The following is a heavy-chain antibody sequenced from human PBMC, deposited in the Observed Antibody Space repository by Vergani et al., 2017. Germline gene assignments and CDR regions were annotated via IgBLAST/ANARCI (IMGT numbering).Heavy chain of an antibody. Sequence: QGQLVQSGAEVKKPGSSVKVSCKASGGTFSSYAISWVRQAPGQGLEWMGGIIPIFGTANYAQKFQGRVTITADESTSTAYMELSSLRSEDTAVYYCARSNSGSYYGGDYYYYGMDVWGQGTTVTVSS. V-gene: IGHV1-69*12. D-gene: IGHD1-26*01. J-gene: IGHJ6*02. CDR3: ARSNSGSYYGGDYYYYGMDV. CDR1: GGTFSSYA. CDR2: IIPIFGTA.